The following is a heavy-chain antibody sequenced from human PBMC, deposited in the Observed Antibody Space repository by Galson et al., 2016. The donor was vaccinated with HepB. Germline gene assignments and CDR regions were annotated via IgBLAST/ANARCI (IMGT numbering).Heavy chain of an antibody. V-gene: IGHV3-30*18. CDR2: ISTKGISQ. CDR3: AKDQGILRHFDWLTYDAFDM. J-gene: IGHJ3*02. CDR1: GFTFSKYA. D-gene: IGHD3-9*01. Sequence: SLRLSCAASGFTFSKYALHWVRQAPGKGLEWVAVISTKGISQNYEDSVKGRFTVYRDNSKNTVDLQMNSLRPEDTAVYYCAKDQGILRHFDWLTYDAFDMWGQGTMVTVSS.